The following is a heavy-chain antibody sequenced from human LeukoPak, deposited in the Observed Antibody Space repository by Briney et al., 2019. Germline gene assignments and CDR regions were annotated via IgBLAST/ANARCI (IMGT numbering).Heavy chain of an antibody. CDR3: ARDQERVVVPAAHMGYYYYYYGMDV. J-gene: IGHJ6*02. CDR1: GGSISSYY. D-gene: IGHD2-2*01. Sequence: SETLSLTCTVSGGSISSYYWSWIRQPPGKGLEWIGYIYYSGSTNYNPSLKSRVTISVDTSKNQFSLKLSSVTAADTAVYYCARDQERVVVPAAHMGYYYYYYGMDVWGQGTTVTVSS. CDR2: IYYSGST. V-gene: IGHV4-59*01.